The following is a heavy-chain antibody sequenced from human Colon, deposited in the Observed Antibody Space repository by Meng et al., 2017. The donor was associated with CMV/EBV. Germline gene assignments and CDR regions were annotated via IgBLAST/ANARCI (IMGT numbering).Heavy chain of an antibody. Sequence: GESLKISCGTSGCTFNSYWMHWVRQAPGKGLVWVSRVNSDGNNTSYADSVKGRFTISRDNAKNTLYLQMNSLRAEDTAVYYCASTKYSGSYFEFWGQGTLVTVSS. CDR3: ASTKYSGSYFEF. CDR2: VNSDGNNT. J-gene: IGHJ4*02. CDR1: GCTFNSYW. D-gene: IGHD1-26*01. V-gene: IGHV3-74*01.